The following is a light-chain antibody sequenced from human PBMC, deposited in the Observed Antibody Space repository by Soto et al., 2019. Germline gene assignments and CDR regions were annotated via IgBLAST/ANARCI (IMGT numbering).Light chain of an antibody. V-gene: IGLV1-40*01. CDR3: QSYDSALNGLV. J-gene: IGLJ2*01. CDR1: SSNIGARYN. CDR2: AYS. Sequence: QSVLTQPPSVSGAPGQMVTISCTGSSSNIGARYNVHWYQHLPGTAPRLLISAYSNRPSGVPDRFSGSKSGTSASLAITGLQPEDEADYYCQSYDSALNGLVFGGGTKLTVL.